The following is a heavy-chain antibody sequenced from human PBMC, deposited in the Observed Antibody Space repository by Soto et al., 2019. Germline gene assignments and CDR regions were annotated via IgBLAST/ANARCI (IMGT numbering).Heavy chain of an antibody. D-gene: IGHD6-6*01. J-gene: IGHJ6*03. Sequence: GGSLRLSCAASGFTFSSYGMHWVRQAPGKGLEWVAVIWYDGSNKYYADSVKGRFTISRDNSKNTLYLQMNSLRAEDTAVYYSARSIISARAVYYYYYIDVWGKGTTVTVSS. V-gene: IGHV3-33*01. CDR2: IWYDGSNK. CDR3: ARSIISARAVYYYYYIDV. CDR1: GFTFSSYG.